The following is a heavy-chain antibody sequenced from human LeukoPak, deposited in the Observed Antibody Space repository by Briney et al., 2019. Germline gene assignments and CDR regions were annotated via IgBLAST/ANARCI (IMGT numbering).Heavy chain of an antibody. Sequence: GGSLRLSCAASGFTFSIYTMNWVRQAPGKGLEWVSSISSSGGRYIYYADSLRGRSVISRDNAKNSLYLQMNSLRVEDTAVYXXARDPTGSGWPPGHFDSWGQGTLVTVSS. D-gene: IGHD6-19*01. CDR1: GFTFSIYT. CDR3: ARDPTGSGWPPGHFDS. J-gene: IGHJ4*02. CDR2: ISSSGGRYI. V-gene: IGHV3-21*01.